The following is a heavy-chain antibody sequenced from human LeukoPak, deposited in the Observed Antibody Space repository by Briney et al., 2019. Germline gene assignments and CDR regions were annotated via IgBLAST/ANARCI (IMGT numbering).Heavy chain of an antibody. Sequence: GESLKISCKGSGNSFASYWIGWVRQMPGKGLEWMGIIYPDDSDTRYSPSFQGQVTITADKSISTAYLQWNSLKASDTAIYFCARRTDRSFWYLDYWGQGTLVTV. CDR3: ARRTDRSFWYLDY. CDR1: GNSFASYW. CDR2: IYPDDSDT. V-gene: IGHV5-51*01. J-gene: IGHJ4*02.